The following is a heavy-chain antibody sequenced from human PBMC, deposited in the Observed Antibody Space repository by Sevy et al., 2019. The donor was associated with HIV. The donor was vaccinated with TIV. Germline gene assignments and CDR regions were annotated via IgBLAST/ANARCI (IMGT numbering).Heavy chain of an antibody. V-gene: IGHV4-30-4*01. Sequence: SETLSLTCTVSGGSISSGDYYWSWIRQPPGKGLEWIGYIYYSGSTYYNPSLKSRVTISVDTPKNQFSLKLSSVTAADTAVYYCARAKGGVTPEYFQHWGQGTLVTVSS. J-gene: IGHJ1*01. CDR3: ARAKGGVTPEYFQH. CDR1: GGSISSGDYY. D-gene: IGHD2-21*02. CDR2: IYYSGST.